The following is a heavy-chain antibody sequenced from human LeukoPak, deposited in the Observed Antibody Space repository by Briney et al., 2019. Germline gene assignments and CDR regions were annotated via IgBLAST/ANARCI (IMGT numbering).Heavy chain of an antibody. CDR2: IYYSGST. CDR1: GGSISSYY. Sequence: SETLSLTCTVSGGSISSYYWSWIRQPPGKGLEWIGYIYYSGSTNYNPSLKSRVTLPVDTSKKQFALKLSSTTAVDTSVYYCVRETYPYGMDDWGQGTTVTVSS. V-gene: IGHV4-59*12. D-gene: IGHD2-2*01. J-gene: IGHJ6*02. CDR3: VRETYPYGMDD.